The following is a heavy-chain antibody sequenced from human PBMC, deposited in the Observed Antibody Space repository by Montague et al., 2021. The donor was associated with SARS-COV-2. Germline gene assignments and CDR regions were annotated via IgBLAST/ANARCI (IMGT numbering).Heavy chain of an antibody. CDR1: GFSLSTSGVG. D-gene: IGHD2-15*01. J-gene: IGHJ2*01. CDR2: IYWDDDK. Sequence: PALVKPTQTLTLTCTFSGFSLSTSGVGVGWIRQPPGKALEWLALIYWDDDKRYSPSLKSRLTITKDTSKNQVVLTMTNMDPVDTATYYCAHVGMACSGGSCYPKIKDGYSDLRGRGTLVPVSS. CDR3: AHVGMACSGGSCYPKIKDGYSDL. V-gene: IGHV2-5*02.